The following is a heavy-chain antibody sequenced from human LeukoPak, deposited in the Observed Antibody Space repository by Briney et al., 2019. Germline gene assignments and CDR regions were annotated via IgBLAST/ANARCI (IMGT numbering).Heavy chain of an antibody. V-gene: IGHV3-48*03. J-gene: IGHJ4*02. D-gene: IGHD4/OR15-4a*01. CDR3: ARDASGANLPFDY. CDR2: ISSSGSTI. Sequence: PGGSLRLSCAASGFTFSSYEMNWVRQAPGKGLEWVSYISSSGSTIYYADSVKGRFTISRDNAKNSLYLQMNSLRAEDTAVYYCARDASGANLPFDYWGQGTQVTVSS. CDR1: GFTFSSYE.